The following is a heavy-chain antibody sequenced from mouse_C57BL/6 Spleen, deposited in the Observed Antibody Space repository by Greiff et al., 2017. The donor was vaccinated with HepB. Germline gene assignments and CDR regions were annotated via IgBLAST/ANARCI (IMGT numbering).Heavy chain of an antibody. CDR1: GYSFTDYN. CDR3: ARGHDGYYVFYAMDY. CDR2: INPNYGTT. Sequence: EVKLMESGPELVKPGASVKISCKASGYSFTDYNMNWVKQSNGKSLEWIGVINPNYGTTSYNQKFKGKATLTVDQSSSTAYMQLNSLTSEDSAVYYCARGHDGYYVFYAMDYWGQGTSVTVSS. D-gene: IGHD2-3*01. J-gene: IGHJ4*01. V-gene: IGHV1-39*01.